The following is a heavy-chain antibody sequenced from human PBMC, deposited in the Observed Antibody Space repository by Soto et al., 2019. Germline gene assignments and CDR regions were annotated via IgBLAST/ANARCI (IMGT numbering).Heavy chain of an antibody. D-gene: IGHD6-13*01. CDR1: GYTFTSYY. V-gene: IGHV1-46*01. CDR3: AREVTGYSSN. Sequence: ASVKVSCKASGYTFTSYYMHWVRQAPGQGLEWMGMIKPTGGSTSYAQKFQGRVTMTRDTSTSTVYMELSSLTSEDTAVYYCAREVTGYSSNWGQGTLVTVSS. CDR2: IKPTGGST. J-gene: IGHJ4*02.